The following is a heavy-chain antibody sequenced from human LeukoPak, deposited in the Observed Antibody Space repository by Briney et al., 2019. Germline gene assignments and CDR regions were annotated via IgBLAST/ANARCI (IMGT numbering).Heavy chain of an antibody. J-gene: IGHJ5*01. CDR1: GDSTSNFY. CDR2: IHYSGSS. V-gene: IGHV4-59*03. D-gene: IGHD2-8*01. CDR3: ALAPNSNWFDF. Sequence: PSETLSLTCTVSGDSTSNFYWNWIRQSPGKGLEWIGNIHYSGSSVYNPSLKSRVTFSIDTSRRQFFLKLNSVTAADTAVYFCALAPNSNWFDFWGPGTLVTVSS.